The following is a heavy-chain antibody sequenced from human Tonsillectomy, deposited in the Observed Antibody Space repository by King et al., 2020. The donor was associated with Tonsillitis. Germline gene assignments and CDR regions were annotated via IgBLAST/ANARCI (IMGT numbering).Heavy chain of an antibody. CDR2: MNPNSGNT. D-gene: IGHD2-15*01. J-gene: IGHJ6*02. CDR3: ARSGSCSGCSFYTPYYSFCLDV. V-gene: IGHV1-8*02. CDR1: GYTFTSYD. Sequence: QLVQSGAEVKKPGASVKVSCKASGYTFTSYDINWVRQATGQGLEWVGWMNPNSGNTGYAKKFQGRVTMTRNTSISKAYMELSSLRSEDTAVYYCARSGSCSGCSFYTPYYSFCLDVWGQGPTVTVPS.